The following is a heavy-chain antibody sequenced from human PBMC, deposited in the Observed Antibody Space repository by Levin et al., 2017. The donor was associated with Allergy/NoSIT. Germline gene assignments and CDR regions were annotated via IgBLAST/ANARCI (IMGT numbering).Heavy chain of an antibody. CDR2: IYYSGST. J-gene: IGHJ3*02. CDR1: GGSISSYY. CDR3: ARGLGSLHAFDI. V-gene: IGHV4-59*01. D-gene: IGHD1-26*01. Sequence: SETLSLTCTVSGGSISSYYWSWIRQPPGKGLEWIGYIYYSGSTNYNPSLKSRVTISVDTSKNQFSLKLSSVTAADTAVYYCARGLGSLHAFDIWGQGTMVTVSS.